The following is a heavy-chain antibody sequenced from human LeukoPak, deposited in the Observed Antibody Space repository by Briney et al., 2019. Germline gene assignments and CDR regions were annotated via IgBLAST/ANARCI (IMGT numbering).Heavy chain of an antibody. D-gene: IGHD6-13*01. J-gene: IGHJ4*02. CDR1: GFTFSSYA. CDR2: ISITGGST. V-gene: IGHV3-23*01. CDR3: ATLSVAAGDWDDDF. Sequence: GESLDISCVSSGFTFSSYAMSWVRQAPGKGLEWVSGISITGGSTYYTDSVKGRFTISRDNSKNTLYLQMNSLRVEDTAVYYCATLSVAAGDWDDDFWGQGTLLTVSS.